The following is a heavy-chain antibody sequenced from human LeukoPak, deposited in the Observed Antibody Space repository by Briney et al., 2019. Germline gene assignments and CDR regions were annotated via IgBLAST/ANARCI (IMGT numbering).Heavy chain of an antibody. J-gene: IGHJ5*02. Sequence: GASVKVSCKASGYTFTGYYMHWVRQAPGQGLEWMGRIIPILGIANYAQKFQGRVTITADKSTSTAYMELSSLRSEDTAVYYCARGSNYPSWFDPWGQGTLVTVSS. CDR3: ARGSNYPSWFDP. V-gene: IGHV1-69*04. CDR2: IIPILGIA. CDR1: GYTFTGYY. D-gene: IGHD4-4*01.